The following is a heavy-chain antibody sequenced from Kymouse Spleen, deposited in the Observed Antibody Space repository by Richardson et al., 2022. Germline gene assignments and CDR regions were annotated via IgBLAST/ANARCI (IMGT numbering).Heavy chain of an antibody. V-gene: IGHV3-48*02. CDR1: GFTFSSYS. J-gene: IGHJ6*02. D-gene: IGHD3-10*01. Sequence: EVQLVESGGGLVQPGGSLRLSCAASGFTFSSYSMNWVRQAPGKGLEWVSYISSSSSTIYYADSVKGRFTISRDNAKNSLYLQMNSLRDEDTAVYYCARGITMVRGVMKDYYGMDVWGQGTTVTVSS. CDR3: ARGITMVRGVMKDYYGMDV. CDR2: ISSSSSTI.